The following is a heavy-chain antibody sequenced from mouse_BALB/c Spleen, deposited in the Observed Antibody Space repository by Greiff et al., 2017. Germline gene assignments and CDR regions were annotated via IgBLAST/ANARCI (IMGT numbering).Heavy chain of an antibody. V-gene: IGHV5-6-5*01. CDR2: ISSGGST. CDR1: GFTFSSYA. J-gene: IGHJ3*01. Sequence: DVKLVESGGGLVKPGGSLKLSCAASGFTFSSYAMSWVRQTPEKRLEWVASISSGGSTYYPDSVKGRFTISRDNARNILYLQMSSLRSEDTAMYYCARGRDYGSSWGFAYWGQGTLVTVSA. D-gene: IGHD1-1*01. CDR3: ARGRDYGSSWGFAY.